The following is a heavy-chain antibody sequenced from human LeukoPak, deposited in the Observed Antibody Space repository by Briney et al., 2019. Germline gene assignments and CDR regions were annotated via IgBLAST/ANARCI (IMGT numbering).Heavy chain of an antibody. V-gene: IGHV3-23*01. D-gene: IGHD6-13*01. Sequence: PGGSLRLSCAASGFTFSSYAMSWVRQAPGKGLEWVSAISGSGGSTYYADSVKGRFTISRDNSKNTLYLQMNSLRAEDTAVYYCAKDVGEEQQLGAFDYWGQGTLVTVSS. J-gene: IGHJ4*02. CDR3: AKDVGEEQQLGAFDY. CDR2: ISGSGGST. CDR1: GFTFSSYA.